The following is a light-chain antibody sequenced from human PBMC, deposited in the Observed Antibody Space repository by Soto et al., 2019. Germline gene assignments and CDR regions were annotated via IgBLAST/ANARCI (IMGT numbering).Light chain of an antibody. Sequence: EIVLTQSPGTLSLSPGERATLSCRASQSVSSSYLAWYQHKPGQAPRLLIYGASSRATGIPDRFSGSGSGTDFTLTISRLEPEDFAVSYCQQYGSSPYTFGQGTKLEI. V-gene: IGKV3-20*01. J-gene: IGKJ2*01. CDR1: QSVSSSY. CDR2: GAS. CDR3: QQYGSSPYT.